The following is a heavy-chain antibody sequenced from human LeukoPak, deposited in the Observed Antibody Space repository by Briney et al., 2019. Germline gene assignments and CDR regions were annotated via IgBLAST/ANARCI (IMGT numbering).Heavy chain of an antibody. CDR2: IIPIFGTA. CDR3: AREGIESRSYDFWSGYSDNWFDP. CDR1: GGTFSSYA. D-gene: IGHD3-3*01. Sequence: SVKVSCKASGGTFSSYAISWVRQAPGQGLEWTGRIIPIFGTANYAQKFQGRVTITADESTSTAYMELSSLRSEDTAVYYCAREGIESRSYDFWSGYSDNWFDPWGQGTLVTVSS. V-gene: IGHV1-69*13. J-gene: IGHJ5*02.